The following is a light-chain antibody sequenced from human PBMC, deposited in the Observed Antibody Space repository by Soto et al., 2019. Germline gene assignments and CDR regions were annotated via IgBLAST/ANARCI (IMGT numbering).Light chain of an antibody. CDR2: AAS. CDR1: QSISNY. J-gene: IGKJ1*01. V-gene: IGKV1-39*01. CDR3: QQSFSSSWT. Sequence: DIQMTQSPASLSASIGDRVIITCRASQSISNYLNWYQHKPGRAPKFLIYAASSLQSGVPSRFSGSGSGTDFTLTISSLQREAFGTYCCQQSFSSSWTFGQGTKVE.